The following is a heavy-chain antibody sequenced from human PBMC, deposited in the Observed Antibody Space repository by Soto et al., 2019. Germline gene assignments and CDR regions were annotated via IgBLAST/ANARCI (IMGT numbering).Heavy chain of an antibody. CDR1: GVTVSSNY. J-gene: IGHJ3*02. D-gene: IGHD6-19*01. V-gene: IGHV3-66*01. CDR3: ARDLNSGGLYTFDI. Sequence: VGCLRLSWAASGVTVSSNYMSWVRQAPGKGLEWVSVIYIGGATYYADSVKGRFTISRDDSKNTLFLHMNSLRAEDTAVYYCARDLNSGGLYTFDIWGQGTMVT. CDR2: IYIGGAT.